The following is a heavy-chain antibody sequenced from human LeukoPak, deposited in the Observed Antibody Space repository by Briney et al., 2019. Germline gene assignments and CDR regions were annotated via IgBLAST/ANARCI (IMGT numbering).Heavy chain of an antibody. J-gene: IGHJ4*02. CDR1: GFTFRNYG. CDR3: AKDGKVAGYEPYFDY. D-gene: IGHD6-19*01. Sequence: PGGSLRLSCQASGFTFRNYGMHWVRQAPGKGLEWVAVVLYDGSNKYYADSVKGRFTISRHNSKNTLYLQMNSLRAEDTAVYYCAKDGKVAGYEPYFDYWGQGTLVTVSS. V-gene: IGHV3-30*18. CDR2: VLYDGSNK.